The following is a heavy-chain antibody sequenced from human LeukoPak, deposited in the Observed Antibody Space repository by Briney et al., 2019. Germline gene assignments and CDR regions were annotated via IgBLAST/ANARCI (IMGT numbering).Heavy chain of an antibody. J-gene: IGHJ6*02. Sequence: GGSLRLSCAASGFTFSSYAMSWVRQAPGKGLEWVSAISGSGGSTYYADSVKGRFTISRDNSKNTLYLRMNSLRAEDTAVYYCAITGGSGEDYYSMDVWGQGTTVTVSS. D-gene: IGHD2-8*02. CDR1: GFTFSSYA. CDR3: AITGGSGEDYYSMDV. CDR2: ISGSGGST. V-gene: IGHV3-23*01.